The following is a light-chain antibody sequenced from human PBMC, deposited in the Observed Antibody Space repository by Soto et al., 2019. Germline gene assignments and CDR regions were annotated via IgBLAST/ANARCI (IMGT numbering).Light chain of an antibody. CDR3: QQRSSWPFT. CDR2: DAF. CDR1: QSVSSY. Sequence: EIVLTQSPATLSLSPGERATLSCRASQSVSSYLAWYQQKPGQAPRLLIYDAFNRATGIPARFSGSGSGTDFTLTISSLELEDFAVYYCQQRSSWPFTFGPGTKVYI. J-gene: IGKJ3*01. V-gene: IGKV3-11*01.